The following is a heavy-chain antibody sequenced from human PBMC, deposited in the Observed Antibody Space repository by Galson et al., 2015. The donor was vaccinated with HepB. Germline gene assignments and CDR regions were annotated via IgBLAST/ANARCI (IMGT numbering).Heavy chain of an antibody. J-gene: IGHJ4*02. CDR3: ATGTLALSGPSLY. V-gene: IGHV3-23*01. Sequence: SLRLSCAVSGFTFSSYAMRWVRQAPGKGLEWVSVISGSGGSTYYADSVKGRFTISSDNSENTLYLQLNSLTAEDTAVYYCATGTLALSGPSLYWGQGTLVIVSS. CDR2: ISGSGGST. CDR1: GFTFSSYA. D-gene: IGHD2-15*01.